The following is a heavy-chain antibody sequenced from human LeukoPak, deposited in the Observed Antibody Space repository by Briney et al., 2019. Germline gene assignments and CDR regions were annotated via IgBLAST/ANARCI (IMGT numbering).Heavy chain of an antibody. CDR2: IYYSGST. Sequence: ASETLSLTCTVSGGSISSSSYYWGWIRQPPGKGLEWIGSIYYSGSTYYNPSLKSRVTISVDTSKNQFSLKLSSVTAADTAVYYCARLSRTSCRIDYWGQGTLVTVSS. V-gene: IGHV4-39*07. CDR3: ARLSRTSCRIDY. D-gene: IGHD2-2*01. CDR1: GGSISSSSYY. J-gene: IGHJ4*02.